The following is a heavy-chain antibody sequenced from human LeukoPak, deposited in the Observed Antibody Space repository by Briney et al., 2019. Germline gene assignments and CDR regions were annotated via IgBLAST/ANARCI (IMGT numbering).Heavy chain of an antibody. Sequence: GGSLRLSCAASGFTFSSYWMSWVRQAPGKGLEWVANIKQDGSVKYYVDSVKGRFTISRDNAKNSLYLQMNSLRAEDTALYHYARVEDPYDILTGRKGTNYYYMHVWGKGTTVTSSS. CDR1: GFTFSSYW. V-gene: IGHV3-7*03. CDR3: ARVEDPYDILTGRKGTNYYYMHV. CDR2: IKQDGSVK. J-gene: IGHJ6*03. D-gene: IGHD3-9*01.